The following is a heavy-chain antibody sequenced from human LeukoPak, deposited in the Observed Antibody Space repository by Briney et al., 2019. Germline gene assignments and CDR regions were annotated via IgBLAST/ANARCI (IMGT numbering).Heavy chain of an antibody. D-gene: IGHD2/OR15-2a*01. V-gene: IGHV4-34*01. CDR3: ARGLNLEYFFDY. CDR2: INYDGST. Sequence: SETLSLTCTIYGGSFRAYYWSWIRQPPGKGLEWIGEINYDGSTSYNPSLKSRVTISVDTSKKQAFLKLRSVTAADTAMYYCARGLNLEYFFDYWGQGSLVTVSS. CDR1: GGSFRAYY. J-gene: IGHJ4*02.